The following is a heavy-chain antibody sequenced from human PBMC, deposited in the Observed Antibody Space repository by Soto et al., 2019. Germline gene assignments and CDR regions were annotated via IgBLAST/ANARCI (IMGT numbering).Heavy chain of an antibody. CDR3: VRQGDIVIGPGTMPYKIDY. Sequence: QLQLQESGPGLLRPSETLSLTCTVSGDSISNSDYHWGWIRQPPGKGLEWIGTVSYSVSTYYNPSLRGRVVMPVDTSKNQLSLRLGSGTAADTAVYYCVRQGDIVIGPGTMPYKIDYWGQGTLVTVSS. V-gene: IGHV4-39*01. CDR1: GDSISNSDYH. J-gene: IGHJ4*02. D-gene: IGHD2-2*01. CDR2: VSYSVST.